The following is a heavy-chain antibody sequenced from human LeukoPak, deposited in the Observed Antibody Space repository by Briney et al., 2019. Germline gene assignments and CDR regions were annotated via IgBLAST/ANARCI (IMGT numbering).Heavy chain of an antibody. CDR3: ARVSGGNSWGYYYYYYMDV. J-gene: IGHJ6*03. V-gene: IGHV3-23*01. CDR2: ISGRGGGT. CDR1: GFTFSNYG. D-gene: IGHD4-23*01. Sequence: GGSLRLSCAASGFTFSNYGMSWVRQAPGKGLEWVSAISGRGGGTYYADSVKGRFTTSRDNSKNTLYLQMSSLRAEDTAVYYCARVSGGNSWGYYYYYYMDVWGKGTTVTVSS.